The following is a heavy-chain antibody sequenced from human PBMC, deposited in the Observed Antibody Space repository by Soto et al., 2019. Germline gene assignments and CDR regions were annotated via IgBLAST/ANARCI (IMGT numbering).Heavy chain of an antibody. CDR3: RRSSRYSTDV. J-gene: IGHJ6*02. Sequence: SETLSLTCTVSGDSTRSSSYWGWIRQPPGKGLEWIGSIYSTGNTYYNPSLNSQVTISVDTSKNQFSLNVISVTAADTAVYYCRRSSRYSTDVWGQGTTVTVSS. V-gene: IGHV4-39*01. CDR1: GDSTRSSSY. D-gene: IGHD6-13*01. CDR2: IYSTGNT.